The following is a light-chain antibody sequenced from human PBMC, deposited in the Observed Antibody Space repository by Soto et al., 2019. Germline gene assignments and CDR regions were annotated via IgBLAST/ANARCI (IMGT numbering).Light chain of an antibody. CDR2: DAS. CDR3: QQYNNWPPWT. J-gene: IGKJ1*01. V-gene: IGKV3-15*01. Sequence: ILMTQYPATLSVSPGERATLPCRASQSVSNNLACYQQKPGQAPRLLIYDASTRATGIPARFSGSGSGTEFTLTISGLQSEDFAVYYCQQYNNWPPWTFGQGTKVEIK. CDR1: QSVSNN.